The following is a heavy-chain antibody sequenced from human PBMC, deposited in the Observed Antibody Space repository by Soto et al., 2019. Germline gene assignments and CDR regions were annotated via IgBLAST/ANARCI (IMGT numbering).Heavy chain of an antibody. CDR1: GGSISSGDYY. J-gene: IGHJ5*02. CDR3: ARTIVVVPSTTSLWFDP. V-gene: IGHV4-30-4*01. Sequence: PSETLSLTCTVSGGSISSGDYYWSWIRQPPGKGLEWIGYIYYSGSTYYNPSLKSRVTISVDTSKNQFSLKLSSVTAADTAVYYCARTIVVVPSTTSLWFDPWGQGTPVTVSS. D-gene: IGHD2-2*01. CDR2: IYYSGST.